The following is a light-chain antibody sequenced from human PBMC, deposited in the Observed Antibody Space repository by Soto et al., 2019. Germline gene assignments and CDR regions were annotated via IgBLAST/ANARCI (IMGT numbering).Light chain of an antibody. CDR2: VNSDGSH. CDR1: SGHSAYR. Sequence: QSALTQSPSASASLGASVKLTCTLSSGHSAYRIAWHQQQPEKAPRYLMKVNSDGSHTKGDGIPDRFSGSSSGAERYLIISSLQSEDEGDYYCQTWGTGIQVFGGGTKLTAL. CDR3: QTWGTGIQV. J-gene: IGLJ2*01. V-gene: IGLV4-69*01.